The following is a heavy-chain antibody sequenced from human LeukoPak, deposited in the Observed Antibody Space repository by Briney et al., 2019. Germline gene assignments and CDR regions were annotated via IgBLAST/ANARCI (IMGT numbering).Heavy chain of an antibody. CDR1: GFTFSDYY. J-gene: IGHJ4*02. Sequence: GGSLRLSCPASGFTFSDYYMSWIRQAPGKGLEWVSYISSSGSTIYYADSVKGRFTISRDNSKNTLYLQMNSLRAEDTAVYYCAKDELRFLEWLNMRPLFDYWGQGTLVTVSS. CDR2: ISSSGSTI. D-gene: IGHD3-3*01. CDR3: AKDELRFLEWLNMRPLFDY. V-gene: IGHV3-11*04.